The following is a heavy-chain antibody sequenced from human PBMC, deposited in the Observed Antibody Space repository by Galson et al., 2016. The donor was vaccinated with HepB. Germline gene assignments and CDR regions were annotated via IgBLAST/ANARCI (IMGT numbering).Heavy chain of an antibody. D-gene: IGHD2-21*01. Sequence: SVRLSCAASGFTFFTYGMHWVRQTPGKGLEWVAVIWYDGSNKYCADSVKGRFTISRDNSKNTLYLQMNSLRAEDTAVYYCARGGTYCGGDCYYYMDVWGKGTTVTVSS. V-gene: IGHV3-33*01. J-gene: IGHJ6*03. CDR1: GFTFFTYG. CDR3: ARGGTYCGGDCYYYMDV. CDR2: IWYDGSNK.